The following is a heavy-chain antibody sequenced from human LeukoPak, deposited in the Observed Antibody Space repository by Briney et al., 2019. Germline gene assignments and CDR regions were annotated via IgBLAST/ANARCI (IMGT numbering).Heavy chain of an antibody. Sequence: SETLSLTCTVSGGSISSSTYYWGWIRQPPGKGLEWIGSMYYSGNIYYNPSLKSRVTISVDTSKNQLSLKLSSVTAADTAVYYCARVYYSNSYDYWYFDLWGRGTLVTVSS. CDR2: MYYSGNI. V-gene: IGHV4-39*07. D-gene: IGHD6-13*01. CDR3: ARVYYSNSYDYWYFDL. J-gene: IGHJ2*01. CDR1: GGSISSSTYY.